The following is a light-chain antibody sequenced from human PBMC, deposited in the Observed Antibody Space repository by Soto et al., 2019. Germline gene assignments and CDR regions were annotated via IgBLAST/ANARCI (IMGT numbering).Light chain of an antibody. J-gene: IGKJ1*01. V-gene: IGKV3D-7*01. Sequence: EIVWTQSPATLSVSPWEIVTLSFMASQSVNIHLAWYQQKPGQAPRLLIYGASTRATGIPDRFSGSGSETDFTLTISSLQPEDFAVYYCQQDYNLPWTFGHGTKVDIK. CDR3: QQDYNLPWT. CDR2: GAS. CDR1: QSVNIH.